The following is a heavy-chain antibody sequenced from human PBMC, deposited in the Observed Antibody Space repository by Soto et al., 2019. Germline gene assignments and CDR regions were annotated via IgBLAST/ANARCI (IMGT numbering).Heavy chain of an antibody. D-gene: IGHD2-2*01. CDR3: AHTMPPRISDF. CDR1: GFSLKTDGGG. Sequence: QITLKESGPTLVKPTQTLTLTCTFSGFSLKTDGGGVGWIRQPPGKALEWLALIYGDDDKRNIPSLESRLTITKDTSKNQVVLTMTNMDPVDTAPYYCAHTMPPRISDFWGQGTQVTVSS. CDR2: IYGDDDK. V-gene: IGHV2-5*02. J-gene: IGHJ4*02.